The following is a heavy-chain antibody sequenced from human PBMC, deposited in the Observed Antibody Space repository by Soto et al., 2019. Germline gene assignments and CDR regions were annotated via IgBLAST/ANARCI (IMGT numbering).Heavy chain of an antibody. CDR2: IVVGSGNT. CDR1: GFTFTSSA. V-gene: IGHV1-58*01. CDR3: AADGTYYYDSSGPPHY. J-gene: IGHJ4*03. D-gene: IGHD3-22*01. Sequence: GASVKVSCKASGFTFTSSAVQWVRQARGQRLEWIGWIVVGSGNTNYAQKFQERVTITRDMSTSTAYMELGSLRSEDTAVHYCAADGTYYYDSSGPPHYWGQGTMVTVSS.